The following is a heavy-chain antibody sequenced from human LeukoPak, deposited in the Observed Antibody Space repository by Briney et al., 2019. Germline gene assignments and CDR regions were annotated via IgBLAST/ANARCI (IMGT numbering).Heavy chain of an antibody. CDR1: GFTFSRFA. CDR2: INTDSSDI. J-gene: IGHJ4*02. Sequence: GGSLRLSCAASGFTFSRFAMNWVRQAPGKGLEWVSYINTDSSDIHYADSVKGRFTISRDNARNTLYLQLSSLRAEDSAVYYCARDTFQPGLIGSWGQGTLVTVSS. D-gene: IGHD2-2*01. V-gene: IGHV3-21*05. CDR3: ARDTFQPGLIGS.